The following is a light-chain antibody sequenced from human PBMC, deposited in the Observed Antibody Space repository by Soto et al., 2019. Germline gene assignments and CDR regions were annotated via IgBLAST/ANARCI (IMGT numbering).Light chain of an antibody. CDR1: QSISNF. J-gene: IGKJ4*01. CDR3: HQTFTPPLN. CDR2: GAS. Sequence: DIEMTQSPSSLSASVGDRVTITCRASQSISNFLSWYRKSPGRAPELLIYGASTLQSGVPSRFSGSGSVTDFTLTISSLQPEDFATYWCHQTFTPPLNFGGGTKVE. V-gene: IGKV1-39*01.